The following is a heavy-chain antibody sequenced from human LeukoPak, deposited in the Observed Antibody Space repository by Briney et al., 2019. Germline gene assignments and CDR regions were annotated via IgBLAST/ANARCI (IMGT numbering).Heavy chain of an antibody. CDR3: ARYSRGVGAASDY. D-gene: IGHD2-15*01. CDR1: GGSISSYY. V-gene: IGHV4-59*04. Sequence: SETLSLTCTGSGGSISSYYWSWLRQPPGQGREGGCYIDYSESTNYNPSLESRATMALATSDNEFLLMRSSVTAGTTAYYYSARYSRGVGAASDYWGQGTRVTVSS. J-gene: IGHJ4*02. CDR2: IDYSEST.